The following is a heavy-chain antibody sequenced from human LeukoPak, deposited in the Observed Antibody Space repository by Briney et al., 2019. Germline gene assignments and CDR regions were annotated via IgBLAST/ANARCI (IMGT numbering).Heavy chain of an antibody. CDR3: TRTWPGNTCFNF. CDR1: GFNFNDAW. V-gene: IGHV3-15*01. Sequence: GGSLRLSCATSGFNFNDAWMNWVRQTPGKGVEWLGRIKSISYGGTIDYASPVKGRFTISRDDSKNTLYLQMDSLETEDAAIYYCTRTWPGNTCFNFWGQGTLVTVSS. D-gene: IGHD1-7*01. CDR2: IKSISYGGTI. J-gene: IGHJ4*02.